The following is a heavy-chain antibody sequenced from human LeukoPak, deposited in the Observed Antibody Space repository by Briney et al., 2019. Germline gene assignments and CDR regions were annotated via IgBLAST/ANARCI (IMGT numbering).Heavy chain of an antibody. CDR3: AKARDSSGYHYYFDY. D-gene: IGHD3-22*01. CDR1: GFTFSTYA. CDR2: ISGSAVTT. J-gene: IGHJ4*02. Sequence: GGSLRLSCEASGFTFSTYAMSWVRQAPGKGLEWVSTISGSAVTTYYADSVKGRFTISRDNSKNTLYLQMNSLRAEDTAVYYCAKARDSSGYHYYFDYWGQGTLVTVSS. V-gene: IGHV3-23*01.